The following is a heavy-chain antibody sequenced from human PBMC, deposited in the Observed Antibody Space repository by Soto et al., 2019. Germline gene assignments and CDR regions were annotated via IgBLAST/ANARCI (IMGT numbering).Heavy chain of an antibody. CDR1: GFTFDDFA. D-gene: IGHD3-3*01. J-gene: IGHJ4*02. CDR2: ISWNSGNI. CDR3: AKGAVTSIFGYFDY. Sequence: EVHLVESGGGLVQPGRPLRLSCAASGFTFDDFAMHWVRQVPGKGLEWVSSISWNSGNIVYADSVKGRFTISRDSAKNSLYLQMNSLRTEDTALYYCAKGAVTSIFGYFDYWGQGTLVTISS. V-gene: IGHV3-9*01.